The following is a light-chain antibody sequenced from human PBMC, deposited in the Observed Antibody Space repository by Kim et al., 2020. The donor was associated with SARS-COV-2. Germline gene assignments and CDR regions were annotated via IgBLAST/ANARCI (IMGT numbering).Light chain of an antibody. CDR2: DTT. CDR1: TGAVTSGHY. Sequence: RGPVILICGSSTGAVTSGHYPDWYQQKPGQVPRALIYDTTTTHSWTPARFSGSLLGGKAALTLSGAQPEDEAEYYCLLSYSGPRVFGGGTQLTVL. V-gene: IGLV7-46*01. J-gene: IGLJ2*01. CDR3: LLSYSGPRV.